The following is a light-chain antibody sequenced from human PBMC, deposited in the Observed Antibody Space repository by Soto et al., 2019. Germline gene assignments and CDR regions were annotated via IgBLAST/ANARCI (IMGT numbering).Light chain of an antibody. CDR1: SSDVGNYNY. J-gene: IGLJ1*01. CDR2: NVN. CDR3: SSFTSSTTYV. Sequence: SVLTQSASVSSSPVQSIPISNTGTSSDVGNYNYVSWYQQHPGEVPKLIIFNVNNRPSGVSNRFSGSKSGNTASLTISGLQAEDEADYYCSSFTSSTTYVFGTGTKVTVL. V-gene: IGLV2-14*01.